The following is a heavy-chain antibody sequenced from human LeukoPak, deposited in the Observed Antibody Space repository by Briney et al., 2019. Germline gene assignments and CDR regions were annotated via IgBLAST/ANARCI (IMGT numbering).Heavy chain of an antibody. CDR3: AREIERAFDI. J-gene: IGHJ3*02. CDR2: IIPIFGTA. CDR1: GDTFTIYA. V-gene: IGHV1-69*13. Sequence: ASVKVSCKASGDTFTIYAISWVRQAPGQGLEWMGGIIPIFGTANYAQKFQGRVTITADESTSTAYMELSSLRSEDTAVYYCAREIERAFDIWGQGTMVTVSS.